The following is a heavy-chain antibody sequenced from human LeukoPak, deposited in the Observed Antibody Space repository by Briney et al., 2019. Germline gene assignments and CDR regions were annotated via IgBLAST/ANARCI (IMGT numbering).Heavy chain of an antibody. Sequence: PGGSLRLSCAASGFTFSTYAMSWVRQAPGKGLEWISVIGNSGGGTYYTDSVKGRFTISRDNSKNTLFLQMNSLRAEDTAVYYCAKGNSGSSYSGSDYWGQGTLATVSS. CDR1: GFTFSTYA. V-gene: IGHV3-23*01. J-gene: IGHJ4*02. CDR2: IGNSGGGT. D-gene: IGHD2-15*01. CDR3: AKGNSGSSYSGSDY.